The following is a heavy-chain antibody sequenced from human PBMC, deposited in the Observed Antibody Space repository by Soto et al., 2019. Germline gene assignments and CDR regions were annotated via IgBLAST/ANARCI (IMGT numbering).Heavy chain of an antibody. J-gene: IGHJ4*02. D-gene: IGHD3-22*01. CDR2: ISGSGGST. V-gene: IGHV3-23*01. CDR1: GFTFSSYA. Sequence: GGSLGLSCAASGFTFSSYAMSWVRQAPGKGLEWVSAISGSGGSTYYADSVKGRFTISRDNSKNTLYLQMNSLRAEDTAVYYCAKSIVVVTNFDYWGQGTLVTVSS. CDR3: AKSIVVVTNFDY.